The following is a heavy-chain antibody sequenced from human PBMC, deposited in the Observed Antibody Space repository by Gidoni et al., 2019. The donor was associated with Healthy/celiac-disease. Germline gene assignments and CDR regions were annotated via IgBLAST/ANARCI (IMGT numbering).Heavy chain of an antibody. CDR2: ISYDGSNK. CDR1: GFTFSSYA. CDR3: ARDWEGYGMDV. J-gene: IGHJ6*02. D-gene: IGHD1-26*01. Sequence: QVQLVESGGGVVQPGRSLRLSCAASGFTFSSYAMHWVRQAPGKGLGWVAVISYDGSNKYYADSVKGRFTISRDNSKNTLYLQMNSLRAEDTAMYYCARDWEGYGMDVWGQGTTVTVSS. V-gene: IGHV3-30-3*01.